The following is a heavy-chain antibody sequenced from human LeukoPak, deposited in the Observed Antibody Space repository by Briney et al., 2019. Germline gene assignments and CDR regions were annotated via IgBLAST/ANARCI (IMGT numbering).Heavy chain of an antibody. CDR2: IYYSGST. CDR1: GGSISSSSYY. CDR3: ARDHPLLWFGESLTPDAFDI. J-gene: IGHJ3*02. Sequence: SETLSLTCTVSGGSISSSSYYWGWIRQHPGKGLEWIGYIYYSGSTYYNPSLKSRVTISVDTSKNQFSLKLSSVTAADTAVYYCARDHPLLWFGESLTPDAFDIWGQGTMVTVSS. V-gene: IGHV4-31*03. D-gene: IGHD3-10*01.